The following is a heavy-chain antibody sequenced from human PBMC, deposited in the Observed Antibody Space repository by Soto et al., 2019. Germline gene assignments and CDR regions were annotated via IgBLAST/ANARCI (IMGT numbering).Heavy chain of an antibody. CDR1: GWSFSGYL. J-gene: IGHJ6*02. CDR3: AGGGGYYNYYGMDV. V-gene: IGHV4-34*01. Sequence: SETLALNCAVYGWSFSGYLWTWIRQPPGKGLEWIGEINHSGSTNYNPSLKSRVTISIDTSKNQFSLKVSSVTAADTAVYYCAGGGGYYNYYGMDVWGQGTTVTVSS. CDR2: INHSGST.